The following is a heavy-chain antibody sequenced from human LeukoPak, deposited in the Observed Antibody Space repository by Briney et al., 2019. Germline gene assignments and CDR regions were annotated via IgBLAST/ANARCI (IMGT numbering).Heavy chain of an antibody. J-gene: IGHJ4*02. CDR3: KSGGAAPGRFDY. Sequence: GGSLRLSCAASGFTFTSYWMSWMRQAPGKGLQWVANIKHDGSERYYVDSVKGRFTISRDNAKNSLYLQMNSLGVEDTAVYYCKSGGAAPGRFDYWGQGVLVTVSS. CDR2: IKHDGSER. D-gene: IGHD6-13*01. V-gene: IGHV3-7*01. CDR1: GFTFTSYW.